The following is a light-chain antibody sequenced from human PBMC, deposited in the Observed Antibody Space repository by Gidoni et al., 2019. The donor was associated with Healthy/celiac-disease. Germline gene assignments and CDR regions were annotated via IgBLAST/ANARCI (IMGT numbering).Light chain of an antibody. V-gene: IGKV3-15*01. Sequence: EIVMTHSPATLSVSPGERATLSCRASQSVSSNLAWYQQKPGQAPRLLIYGASTRATGIPARFSGSGSGTEFTLTISSLQSEDFAVYYCQQYNNWPPTTFGGXTKVEIK. J-gene: IGKJ4*01. CDR1: QSVSSN. CDR3: QQYNNWPPTT. CDR2: GAS.